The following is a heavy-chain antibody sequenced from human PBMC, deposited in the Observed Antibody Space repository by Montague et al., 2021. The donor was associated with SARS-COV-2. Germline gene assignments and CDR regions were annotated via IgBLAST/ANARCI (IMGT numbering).Heavy chain of an antibody. CDR3: ARPLVRGVPKAFDI. V-gene: IGHV4-39*01. CDR2: IYYSGTT. CDR1: GASITRNYY. J-gene: IGHJ3*02. Sequence: SETLSLTCTVSGASITRNYYWGWIRQPPGKVLEWVGNIYYSGTTFINPSLESRVTISVDASKNQFSLNLTSVTAADTAVYYCARPLVRGVPKAFDIWGQGALVIVSS. D-gene: IGHD3-10*01.